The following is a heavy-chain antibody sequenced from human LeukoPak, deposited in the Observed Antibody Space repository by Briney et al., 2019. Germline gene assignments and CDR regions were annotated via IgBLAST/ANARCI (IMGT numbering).Heavy chain of an antibody. CDR1: GFTFSDYY. Sequence: GGSLRLSCAASGFTFSDYYMSWIRQAPGKGLEWVSYISSSSSYTNYADSVKGRFTISRDNAKNSLYLQMNSLRAEDTAVYYCARGMYSGYCSSTSCYTNSIDYWGQGTLVTVSS. CDR2: ISSSSSYT. CDR3: ARGMYSGYCSSTSCYTNSIDY. J-gene: IGHJ4*02. D-gene: IGHD2-2*02. V-gene: IGHV3-11*06.